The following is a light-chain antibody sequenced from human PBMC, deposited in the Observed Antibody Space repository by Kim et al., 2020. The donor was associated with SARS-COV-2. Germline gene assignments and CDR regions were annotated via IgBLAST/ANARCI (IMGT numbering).Light chain of an antibody. V-gene: IGLV2-14*03. CDR2: DVS. J-gene: IGLJ1*01. CDR3: SSYTSSSTPYV. Sequence: SITSSCAGTSSDIGSYNSVSWYQQHPGKAPKLMIYDVSNRPSGVSNRFSGSKSGNTASLTISGLQAEDEADYYCSSYTSSSTPYVFGTGTKVTVL. CDR1: SSDIGSYNS.